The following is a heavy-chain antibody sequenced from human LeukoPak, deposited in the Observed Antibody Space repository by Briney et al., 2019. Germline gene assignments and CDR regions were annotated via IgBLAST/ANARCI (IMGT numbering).Heavy chain of an antibody. J-gene: IGHJ6*03. V-gene: IGHV5-51*01. CDR2: IYPGDSDT. Sequence: GESLKISCKGSGYSFTSYWIGWVRQMPGKGLEWMGIIYPGDSDTRYSPSFQGQVTISADKSISTAYLQWSSLKASDTAMHYCATSTPYQLLKGGYYYMDVWGKGTTVTVSS. CDR3: ATSTPYQLLKGGYYYMDV. CDR1: GYSFTSYW. D-gene: IGHD2-2*01.